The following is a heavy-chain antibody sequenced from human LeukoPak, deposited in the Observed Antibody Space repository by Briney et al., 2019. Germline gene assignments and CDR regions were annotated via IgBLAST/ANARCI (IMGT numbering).Heavy chain of an antibody. J-gene: IGHJ3*02. CDR1: GFTFSSNW. D-gene: IGHD3-9*01. CDR2: ISSSSSYI. V-gene: IGHV3-21*01. CDR3: ARDRYYDILTGYYRALDAFDI. Sequence: GGSLRLSCAASGFTFSSNWMQWVRQAPGKGLVWVSSISSSSSYIYYADSVKGRFTISRDNAKNSLYLQMTSLRAEDTAVYYCARDRYYDILTGYYRALDAFDIWGQGTMVAVSS.